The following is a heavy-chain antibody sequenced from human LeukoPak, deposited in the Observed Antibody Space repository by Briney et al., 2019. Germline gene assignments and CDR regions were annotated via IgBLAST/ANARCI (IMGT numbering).Heavy chain of an antibody. CDR3: ARERDYYDSSGPNWGNAFDI. J-gene: IGHJ3*02. Sequence: PSGTLSLTCAVSGGSISSSNWWSWVRQPPGKGLEWIGEIYHSGSTNYNPSLKSRVTISVDKSKNQFSLKLSSVTAADTAVYYCARERDYYDSSGPNWGNAFDIWGQGTMVTVSS. CDR2: IYHSGST. CDR1: GGSISSSNW. D-gene: IGHD3-22*01. V-gene: IGHV4-4*02.